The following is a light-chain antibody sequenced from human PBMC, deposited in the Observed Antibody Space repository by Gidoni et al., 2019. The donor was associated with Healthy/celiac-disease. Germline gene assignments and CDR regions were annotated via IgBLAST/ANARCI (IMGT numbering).Light chain of an antibody. V-gene: IGLV3-21*04. Sequence: SFVLTQPPSVSMAPGKTARITCGGNNIGSKSVHGYHQKPGQAPVLVIYDYSDRPSGIPERFSGSNSGNTATLTISRVEAGDEADYYCQVWDSSSDHYVFGTGTKVTVL. J-gene: IGLJ1*01. CDR2: DYS. CDR3: QVWDSSSDHYV. CDR1: NIGSKS.